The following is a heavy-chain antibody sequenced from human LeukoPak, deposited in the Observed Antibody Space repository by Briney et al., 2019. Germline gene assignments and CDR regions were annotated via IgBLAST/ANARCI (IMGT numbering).Heavy chain of an antibody. J-gene: IGHJ4*02. Sequence: GGSLRLPCAASGFTLTRNAMSWVRQTPGRGLEWVSGVGSDDNTHYTDSVRGRFTISRDNANNTLFLQMNSLRVEDTAVYYCAKDLSWWAAADYWGQGALVTVSS. D-gene: IGHD2-15*01. CDR1: GFTLTRNA. CDR2: VGSDDNT. CDR3: AKDLSWWAAADY. V-gene: IGHV3-23*01.